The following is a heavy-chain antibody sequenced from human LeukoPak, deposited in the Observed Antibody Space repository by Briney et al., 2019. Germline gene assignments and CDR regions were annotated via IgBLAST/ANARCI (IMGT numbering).Heavy chain of an antibody. Sequence: GGSLRLPCAASGFTFSSYAMSWVRQAPGKGLEWVSAISGSGGSTYYADSVKGRFTISRDNSKNTLYLQMNSLRAEDTAVYYCAKVGSSTWYSNWYFDLWGRGTLVTVSS. CDR2: ISGSGGST. CDR3: AKVGSSTWYSNWYFDL. CDR1: GFTFSSYA. V-gene: IGHV3-23*01. D-gene: IGHD6-13*01. J-gene: IGHJ2*01.